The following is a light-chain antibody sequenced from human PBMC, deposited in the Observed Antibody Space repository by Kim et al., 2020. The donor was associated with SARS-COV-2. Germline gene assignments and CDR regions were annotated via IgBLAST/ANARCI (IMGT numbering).Light chain of an antibody. Sequence: QSTLTQPASVSGSPGQSITISCTGTSSDVGGYNYVSWYQQHPGKAPKVMIYDVSKRPSGVSNRFSGSKSGNTASLTISGLQAVDEADYYCSSYTSSSTLVVFGGGTQLTVL. J-gene: IGLJ3*02. CDR1: SSDVGGYNY. CDR2: DVS. CDR3: SSYTSSSTLVV. V-gene: IGLV2-14*01.